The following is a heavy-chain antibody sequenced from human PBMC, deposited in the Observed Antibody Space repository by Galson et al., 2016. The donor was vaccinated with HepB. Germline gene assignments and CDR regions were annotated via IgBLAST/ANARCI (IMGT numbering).Heavy chain of an antibody. Sequence: SLRLSCAASGFTFSGSAMYWVRQAPGMGLEHISALNAYGDSTYHADSVKGRFTISRDNSKNTLYLQMNSLRGEDTAVYYCASEILGHCSGGSCYTGDHWGQGTLVTVSS. CDR2: LNAYGDST. CDR3: ASEILGHCSGGSCYTGDH. CDR1: GFTFSGSA. D-gene: IGHD2-15*01. J-gene: IGHJ4*02. V-gene: IGHV3-64*04.